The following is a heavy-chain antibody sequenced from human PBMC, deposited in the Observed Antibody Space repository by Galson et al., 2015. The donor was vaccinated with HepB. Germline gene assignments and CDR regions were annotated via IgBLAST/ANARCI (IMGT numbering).Heavy chain of an antibody. J-gene: IGHJ4*02. CDR3: ATGYVVVRPLDY. Sequence: SVKVSCKVSGYTLTELSMHWVRQAPGKGLEWMGGFDPEDGETIYAQKFQGRVTMTEDTSTDTAYVELSSLRSEDTAVYYCATGYVVVRPLDYWGQGTLVTVSS. V-gene: IGHV1-24*01. CDR1: GYTLTELS. CDR2: FDPEDGET. D-gene: IGHD3-22*01.